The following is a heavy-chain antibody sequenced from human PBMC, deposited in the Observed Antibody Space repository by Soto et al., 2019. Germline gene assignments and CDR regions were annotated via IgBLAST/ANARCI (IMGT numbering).Heavy chain of an antibody. D-gene: IGHD3-10*01. Sequence: PSETLSLTCTVSGGSISSGGYYWSWIRQHPGKGLEWIGYIYYSGSTYYNPSLKSRVTISVDTSKNNFSLKLSSVTAADTAVYYCARRMVRGVTAQYYYYGMDVWGQGTTVTVS. J-gene: IGHJ6*02. V-gene: IGHV4-31*03. CDR3: ARRMVRGVTAQYYYYGMDV. CDR2: IYYSGST. CDR1: GGSISSGGYY.